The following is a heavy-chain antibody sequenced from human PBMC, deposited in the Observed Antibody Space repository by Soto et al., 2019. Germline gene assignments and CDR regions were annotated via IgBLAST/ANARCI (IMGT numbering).Heavy chain of an antibody. D-gene: IGHD4-17*01. V-gene: IGHV4-30-4*01. CDR3: ARASMTTSYYYYYYGMDV. CDR1: GGSISSGDYY. CDR2: IYYSGST. Sequence: LSLTCTVSGGSISSGDYYWSWIRQPPGKGLEWIGYIYYSGSTYYNPSLKSRVTISVDTSKNQFSLKLSSVTAADTAVYYCARASMTTSYYYYYYGMDVWGQGTTVTVSS. J-gene: IGHJ6*02.